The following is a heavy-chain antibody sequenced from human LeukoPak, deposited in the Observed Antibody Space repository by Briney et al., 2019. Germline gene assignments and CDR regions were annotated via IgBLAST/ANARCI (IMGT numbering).Heavy chain of an antibody. V-gene: IGHV3-48*01. CDR1: GFTFSSYS. J-gene: IGHJ6*02. CDR2: ISSSSSTI. D-gene: IGHD2-15*01. Sequence: GGSLRLSCAASGFTFSSYSMNWVRQAPGKELEWVSYISSSSSTIYYADSVKGRFTISRDNAKNSLYLQMNSLRAEDTAVYYCARVKPYCSGGSCYYGYYYYGMDVWGQGTTVTVSS. CDR3: ARVKPYCSGGSCYYGYYYYGMDV.